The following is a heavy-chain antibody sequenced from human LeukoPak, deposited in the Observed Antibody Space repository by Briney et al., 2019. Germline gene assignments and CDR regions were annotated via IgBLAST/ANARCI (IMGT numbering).Heavy chain of an antibody. CDR1: GGSISSYY. D-gene: IGHD4-23*01. CDR3: ARDRSGNSGHFDY. Sequence: SETLSLTCTVSGGSISSYYWGWIRQPPGKGLEWFGYIYYSGSTNYNPSLKSRVTISVDTSKNQFSLKLSSVTAADTAVYYCARDRSGNSGHFDYWGQGTLVTVSS. J-gene: IGHJ4*02. V-gene: IGHV4-59*01. CDR2: IYYSGST.